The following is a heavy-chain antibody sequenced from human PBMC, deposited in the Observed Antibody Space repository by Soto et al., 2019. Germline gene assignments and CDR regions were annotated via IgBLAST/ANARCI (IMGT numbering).Heavy chain of an antibody. J-gene: IGHJ4*01. CDR2: VSFDGSNK. CDR1: GFTFSTHA. CDR3: ARVQTGRSGAGGNRIDH. V-gene: IGHV3-30-3*01. D-gene: IGHD6-13*01. Sequence: GGSLRLSCAASGFTFSTHAMHWVRQAPGKGLECVAIVSFDGSNKYYADSVKGRFTISRDNSKNTLYLQMSGLTPEDTAFYYCARVQTGRSGAGGNRIDHWSRGTLVTVSS.